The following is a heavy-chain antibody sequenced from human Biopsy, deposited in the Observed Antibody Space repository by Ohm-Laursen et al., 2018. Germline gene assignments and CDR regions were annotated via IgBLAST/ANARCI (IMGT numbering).Heavy chain of an antibody. CDR3: ARADPPLFYYGSGSSNWFDP. V-gene: IGHV1-24*01. D-gene: IGHD3-10*01. CDR1: GYTVTDLS. Sequence: SVKVSCKVSGYTVTDLSMHWVRQAPGKGLEWMGGFAPENGKTIYAQKFQGRVRMTEDTSTDTAYMEVTTLRSEDTAVYFCARADPPLFYYGSGSSNWFDPWGQGTLVTVSS. J-gene: IGHJ5*02. CDR2: FAPENGKT.